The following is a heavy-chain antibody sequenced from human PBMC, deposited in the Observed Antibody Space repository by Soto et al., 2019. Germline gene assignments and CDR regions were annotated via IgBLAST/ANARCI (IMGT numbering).Heavy chain of an antibody. CDR2: ISAYNGNT. CDR3: ARVVWVAARPYFDY. Sequence: ASVKVSCKASGYTFTSYGISWVRQAPGQGFEWMGWISAYNGNTNYAQKFQGRVTITADESTSTAYMELSRLRSDDTAVYYCARVVWVAARPYFDYWGQGTLVTVSS. D-gene: IGHD6-6*01. J-gene: IGHJ4*02. V-gene: IGHV1-18*01. CDR1: GYTFTSYG.